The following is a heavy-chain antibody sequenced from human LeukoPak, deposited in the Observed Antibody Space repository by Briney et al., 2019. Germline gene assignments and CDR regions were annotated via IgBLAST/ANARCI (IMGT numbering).Heavy chain of an antibody. D-gene: IGHD3-10*01. V-gene: IGHV3-74*01. Sequence: PGGSLRLSCEASGVTLSNYWMYWVRQAPGKGLGGVSRIISDGSSNYSDSVKGRFTISRDNAKNTLYLQMNSLRAEDTAVYYCVRGVYASGSSPWGQGTLVTVSS. CDR1: GVTLSNYW. J-gene: IGHJ5*02. CDR2: IISDGSS. CDR3: VRGVYASGSSP.